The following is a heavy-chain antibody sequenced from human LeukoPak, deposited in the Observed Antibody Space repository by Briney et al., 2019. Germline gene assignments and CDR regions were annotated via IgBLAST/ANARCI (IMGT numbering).Heavy chain of an antibody. V-gene: IGHV3-21*01. J-gene: IGHJ3*02. Sequence: GGSLRLSCAASGFTFSSYGMTWVRQAPGKGLEWVSSISSSSSYIYYADSVKGRFTISRDNAKNSLYLQMNSLRAEDTAVYYCARDSGNYLDAFDIWGQGTMVTVSS. CDR3: ARDSGNYLDAFDI. CDR2: ISSSSSYI. D-gene: IGHD1-7*01. CDR1: GFTFSSYG.